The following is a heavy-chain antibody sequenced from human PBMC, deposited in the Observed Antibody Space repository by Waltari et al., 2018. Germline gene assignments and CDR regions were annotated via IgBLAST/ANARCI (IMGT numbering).Heavy chain of an antibody. V-gene: IGHV3-21*01. CDR3: ARDRGYERDDY. CDR1: GFTFSSYS. J-gene: IGHJ4*02. CDR2: ISSSSSYI. D-gene: IGHD5-12*01. Sequence: EVQLVESGGGLVKPGGSLSISCADYGFTFSSYSRNWVRHAPGKGLVLVSSISSSSSYIYYADSVKCRFTISRDNAKNSLYLQMNSLRAEDTAVYYCARDRGYERDDYWGQGTLVTVSS.